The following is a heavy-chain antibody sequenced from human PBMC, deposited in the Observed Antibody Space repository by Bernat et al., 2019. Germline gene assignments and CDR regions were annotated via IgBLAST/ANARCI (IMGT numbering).Heavy chain of an antibody. V-gene: IGHV3-23*01. D-gene: IGHD5/OR15-5a*01. Sequence: EVQLLESGGGLVQPGGSLRLSCAASGFTFSSYSMSWVRQAPGKGLAWVSAISGSGGSTAYADSVKGRFTISRDNSKNTLYLQMNSLRAEDTAVYYCAKEGVSSTDFDYWGQGTLVTVSS. CDR2: ISGSGGST. CDR1: GFTFSSYS. CDR3: AKEGVSSTDFDY. J-gene: IGHJ4*02.